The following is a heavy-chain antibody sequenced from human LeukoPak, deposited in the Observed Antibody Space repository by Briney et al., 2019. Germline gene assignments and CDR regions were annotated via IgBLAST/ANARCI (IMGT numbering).Heavy chain of an antibody. D-gene: IGHD3/OR15-3a*01. CDR2: IRSNTGGGTP. J-gene: IGHJ4*02. V-gene: IGHV3-15*01. CDR3: TWPGRTFDY. CDR1: GFTFRNAW. Sequence: AGSLRLSYAGSGFTFRNAWMTWVRQAPGKGLEWVGRIRSNTGGGTPDYAAPVKGRFTISRDDSKNTLYLQMNSLETDDTAVFYCTWPGRTFDYWGQGTLVTVSS.